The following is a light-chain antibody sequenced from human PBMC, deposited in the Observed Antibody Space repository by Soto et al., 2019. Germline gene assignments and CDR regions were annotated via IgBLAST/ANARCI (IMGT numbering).Light chain of an antibody. CDR1: QSISSNY. CDR2: GAS. J-gene: IGKJ1*01. V-gene: IGKV3-20*01. CDR3: QQYVSWT. Sequence: EIVFRQSPGTVSVSPGERDTLSCGASQSISSNYLAWYQQKPGQAPSLLIYGASSRATGIPDRFSGSGSGTDFTLTISRLEPEDSAIYYCQQYVSWTFGQGTKVEIK.